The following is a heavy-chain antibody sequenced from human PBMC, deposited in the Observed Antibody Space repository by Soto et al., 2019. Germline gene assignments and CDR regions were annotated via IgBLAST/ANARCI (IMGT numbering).Heavy chain of an antibody. D-gene: IGHD3-10*01. J-gene: IGHJ5*02. Sequence: QITLKESGPTLVRPTQTLTLTCTFSGFSLSTTGVGVGWIRQPPGKALEWLALIYWDDDKRYSLSLKSRLTTTKDTPTNEVILTMTKIDPVDTARYYCAQRLPHYGLGRERGTWFDPWGQGTLVTVSS. CDR1: GFSLSTTGVG. CDR2: IYWDDDK. CDR3: AQRLPHYGLGRERGTWFDP. V-gene: IGHV2-5*02.